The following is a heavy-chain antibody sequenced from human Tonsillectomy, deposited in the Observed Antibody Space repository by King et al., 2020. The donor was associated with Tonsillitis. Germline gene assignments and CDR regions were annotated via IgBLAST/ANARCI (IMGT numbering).Heavy chain of an antibody. CDR1: GFTFSSYS. V-gene: IGHV3-48*01. J-gene: IGHJ6*02. D-gene: IGHD4-17*01. Sequence: VQLVESGGGLVQPGGSLRLSCAASGFTFSSYSMNWVRQAPGKGLEWVSYISSSSSTIYYADSVKGRFTISRDNSKNSLYLQMNSLRAEDTAGYYCARDRGGAAHDYGDYSPWGYYYYGMDVWGQGTTVTVSS. CDR3: ARDRGGAAHDYGDYSPWGYYYYGMDV. CDR2: ISSSSSTI.